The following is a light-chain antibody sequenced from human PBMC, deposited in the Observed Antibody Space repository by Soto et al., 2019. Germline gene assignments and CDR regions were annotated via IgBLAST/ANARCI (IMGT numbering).Light chain of an antibody. CDR1: SSDVGGYNY. J-gene: IGLJ1*01. CDR3: NSYAGSLNYV. Sequence: QTVVTQPPSASGSPGQSVTISCTGTSSDVGGYNYVSWYQQHPGKAPKLMIYEVSKRSSGVPDRFSGSKSGNTASLTVSGLQAEDEADYYCNSYAGSLNYVFGTGTKLTVL. CDR2: EVS. V-gene: IGLV2-8*01.